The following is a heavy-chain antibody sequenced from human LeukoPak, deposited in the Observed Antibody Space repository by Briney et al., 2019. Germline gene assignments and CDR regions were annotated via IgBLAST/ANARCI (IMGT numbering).Heavy chain of an antibody. D-gene: IGHD6-13*01. J-gene: IGHJ1*01. CDR3: ARDRYSSSWYAKGGYFQH. Sequence: PSETLSLTCAVYGGSFSGYYWSWLRQPPGKGLEWIGEINHSGSTNYNPSLKSRVTISVDTSKNQFSLKLSSVTAADTAVYYCARDRYSSSWYAKGGYFQHWGQGTLVTVSS. CDR2: INHSGST. CDR1: GGSFSGYY. V-gene: IGHV4-34*01.